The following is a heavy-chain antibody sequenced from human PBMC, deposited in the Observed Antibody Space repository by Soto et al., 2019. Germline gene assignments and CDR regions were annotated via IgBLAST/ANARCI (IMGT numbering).Heavy chain of an antibody. CDR2: IWYDGSNK. V-gene: IGHV3-33*01. CDR1: GFTFSSYG. Sequence: HPGGSLRLSCAASGFTFSSYGMHWVRQAPGKGLEWVAVIWYDGSNKYYADSVKGRFTISRDNSKNTLYLQMNSLRAEDTAVYYCARASSHTGRHFQHWGQGTLVTVSS. D-gene: IGHD2-8*02. CDR3: ARASSHTGRHFQH. J-gene: IGHJ1*01.